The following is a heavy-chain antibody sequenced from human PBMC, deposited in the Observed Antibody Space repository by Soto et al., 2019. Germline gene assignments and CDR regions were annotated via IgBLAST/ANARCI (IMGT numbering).Heavy chain of an antibody. CDR1: GFTFSSYW. Sequence: EVQLVESGGGLVQPGGSLRLSCAASGFTFSSYWMHWVRQAPGKGLVWVSRIYTDGSRTNYADSVKGRFTISRDNAKTTLYLQINSLRAGDTAVYYCARGLMHLYGMDVWGQGTTVTVSS. D-gene: IGHD3-16*01. J-gene: IGHJ6*02. V-gene: IGHV3-74*01. CDR3: ARGLMHLYGMDV. CDR2: IYTDGSRT.